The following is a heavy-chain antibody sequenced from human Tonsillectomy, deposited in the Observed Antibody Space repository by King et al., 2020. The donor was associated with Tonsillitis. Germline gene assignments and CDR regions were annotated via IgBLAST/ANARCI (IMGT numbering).Heavy chain of an antibody. J-gene: IGHJ4*02. D-gene: IGHD4/OR15-4a*01. CDR2: ISDDGSNK. Sequence: VQLVESGGGVVQPGRSLRLSCAASGFTFSGYGIHWVRQAPGKGLEWVAVISDDGSNKYYADSVKGRFTISRDNSKNTLYLQMYSLTAEDTAVYYCARDLDDYIFDYWGQGTLVTVSS. V-gene: IGHV3-33*05. CDR1: GFTFSGYG. CDR3: ARDLDDYIFDY.